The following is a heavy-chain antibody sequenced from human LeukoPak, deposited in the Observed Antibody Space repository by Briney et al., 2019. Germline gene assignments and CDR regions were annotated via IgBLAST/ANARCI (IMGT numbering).Heavy chain of an antibody. CDR2: IYDSGST. CDR3: ARDCSGGSCYGAFDI. J-gene: IGHJ3*02. V-gene: IGHV4-30-4*01. CDR1: GGSISSGGYY. Sequence: SETLSLTCTVSGGSISSGGYYWSWIRQPPGTGLEWIGYIYDSGSTYYNPSLKSRITISVDTSENRFSLKLSSVTATDTAVYYCARDCSGGSCYGAFDIWGQGTMVTVSS. D-gene: IGHD2-15*01.